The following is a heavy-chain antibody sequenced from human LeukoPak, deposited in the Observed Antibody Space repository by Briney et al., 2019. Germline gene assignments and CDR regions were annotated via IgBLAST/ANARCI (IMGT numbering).Heavy chain of an antibody. D-gene: IGHD5-18*01. V-gene: IGHV1-69*05. J-gene: IGHJ4*02. CDR2: IIPIFGTA. CDR3: ARGLRVAMDLFDY. CDR1: GGTFSSYA. Sequence: EASVKVSCKASGGTFSSYAISWVRQAPGQGLEWMGGIIPIFGTANYAQKFQGRVTITTDESTSTAYMELSSLRSEDTAVYYCARGLRVAMDLFDYWGQGTLVTVSS.